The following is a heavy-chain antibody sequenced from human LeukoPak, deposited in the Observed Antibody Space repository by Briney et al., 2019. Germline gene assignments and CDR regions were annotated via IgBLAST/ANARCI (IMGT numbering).Heavy chain of an antibody. J-gene: IGHJ4*02. CDR3: ARDRYGDGFAHLDY. V-gene: IGHV1-2*02. CDR1: VYTFTNYA. CDR2: ITPSGGT. D-gene: IGHD5-24*01. Sequence: ASVSVSFKASVYTFTNYAIHWVGQAPGQGREWMGWITPSGGTNYPQNFQGRVAITWDTSITTAYMDLSRLTSGDTAVYYCARDRYGDGFAHLDYWGQGALVTVSS.